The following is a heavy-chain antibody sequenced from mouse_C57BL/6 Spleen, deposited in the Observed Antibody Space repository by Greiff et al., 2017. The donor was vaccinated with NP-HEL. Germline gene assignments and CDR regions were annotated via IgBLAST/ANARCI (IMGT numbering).Heavy chain of an antibody. Sequence: QVQLHHSLPYLLKPGASVKISCKASGYAFSSSWMNWVKQRPGKGLEWIGRIYPGDGDTNYNGKFKGKATLTADKSSSTAYMQLSSLTSEDSAVYFCASITTVHYYAMDYWGQGTSVTVSS. V-gene: IGHV1-82*01. CDR2: IYPGDGDT. CDR3: ASITTVHYYAMDY. J-gene: IGHJ4*01. CDR1: GYAFSSSW. D-gene: IGHD1-1*01.